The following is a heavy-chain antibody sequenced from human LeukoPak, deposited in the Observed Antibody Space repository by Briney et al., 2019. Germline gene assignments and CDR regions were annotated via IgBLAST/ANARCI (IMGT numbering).Heavy chain of an antibody. Sequence: GGSLRLSCAASGFTFSSYSMNWVRQAPGKGLEWVSYISSSSSTIYYADSVKGRFTISRDNAKNSLYLQMNSLRAEDTAVYYCARGGGYDFWSGYYGGYWGQGTLVTVSS. CDR3: ARGGGYDFWSGYYGGY. CDR2: ISSSSSTI. D-gene: IGHD3-3*01. J-gene: IGHJ4*02. V-gene: IGHV3-48*01. CDR1: GFTFSSYS.